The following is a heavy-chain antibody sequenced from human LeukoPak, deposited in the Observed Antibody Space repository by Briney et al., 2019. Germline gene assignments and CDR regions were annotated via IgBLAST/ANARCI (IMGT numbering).Heavy chain of an antibody. CDR3: ARVPPSRVKGEYYFDY. CDR2: INPNSGGT. V-gene: IGHV1-2*02. CDR1: GYTFTGYY. D-gene: IGHD4-17*01. J-gene: IGHJ4*02. Sequence: ASVKVSCKASGYTFTGYYMHWVRQATGQGLEWMGWINPNSGGTNYAQKFQGRVTMTRDTSISTAYMELSRLRSDDTAVYYCARVPPSRVKGEYYFDYWGQGTLVTVSS.